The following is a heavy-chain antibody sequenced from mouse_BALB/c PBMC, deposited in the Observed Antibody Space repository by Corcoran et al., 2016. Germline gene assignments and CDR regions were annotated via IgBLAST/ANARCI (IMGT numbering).Heavy chain of an antibody. CDR2: INPSGCRT. CDR1: YTFTSYY. CDR3: ASLSPVGGGSWSDDAFVI. Sequence: YTFTSYYMHWVRQAPGQGLEWMGIINPSGCRTSYAQKFQGRVTMTRDTYTSTVYMELGSLRSEDTAVYYWASLSPVGGGSWSDDAFVIWGQG. V-gene: IGHV1-64*01. D-gene: IGHD1-1*02. J-gene: IGHJ4*01.